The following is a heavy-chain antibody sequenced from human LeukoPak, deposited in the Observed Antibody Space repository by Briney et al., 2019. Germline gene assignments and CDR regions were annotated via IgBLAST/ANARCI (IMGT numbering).Heavy chain of an antibody. V-gene: IGHV4-34*01. J-gene: IGHJ5*02. CDR3: ARSFRYSGYDYYFDP. Sequence: PSETLSLTCAVYGGSFSDYYWSWIRQPPGKGLEWIGEINHSGSTNYNPSLKSRVTISLDKSKNQFSLELTSVTAADTAVYYCARSFRYSGYDYYFDPWGQGTLVTVSS. CDR2: INHSGST. CDR1: GGSFSDYY. D-gene: IGHD5-12*01.